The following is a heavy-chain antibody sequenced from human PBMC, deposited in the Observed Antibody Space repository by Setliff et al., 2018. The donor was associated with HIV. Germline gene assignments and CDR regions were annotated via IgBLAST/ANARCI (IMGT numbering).Heavy chain of an antibody. CDR2: VYYNGAT. Sequence: SETLSLTCTVSGGSIASSTHYWAWIRQPPGKGLEWIGSVYYNGATDHNPSLKSRVTISVDTSNQQFSLKLSSVTAADTAVYYCARGPGTPQITMVRGFYLDVWGKGTTVTVSS. V-gene: IGHV4-39*01. D-gene: IGHD3-10*01. CDR3: ARGPGTPQITMVRGFYLDV. J-gene: IGHJ6*03. CDR1: GGSIASSTHY.